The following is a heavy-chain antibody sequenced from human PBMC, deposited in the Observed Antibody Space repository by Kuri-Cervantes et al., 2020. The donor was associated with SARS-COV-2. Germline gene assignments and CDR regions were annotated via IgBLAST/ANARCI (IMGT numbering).Heavy chain of an antibody. CDR3: ARVNQWLASADI. CDR1: GGSTSSGGYY. J-gene: IGHJ3*02. V-gene: IGHV4-61*02. Sequence: SETLSLTCTVSGGSTSSGGYYWSWIRQPPGKGLEWIGRIYTSGSTNYNPSLKSRVTISVDASKNQFSLKLSSVTAADTAVYYCARVNQWLASADIWGQGTMVTVSS. CDR2: IYTSGST. D-gene: IGHD6-19*01.